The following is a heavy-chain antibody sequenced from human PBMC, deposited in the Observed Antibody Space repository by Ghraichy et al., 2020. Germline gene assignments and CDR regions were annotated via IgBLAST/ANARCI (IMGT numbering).Heavy chain of an antibody. CDR3: TRELTFIVVVAAHGFDV. Sequence: GGSLRLSCTASGFNFDDYSMSWFRQAPGKGLEWVGFIRSKAYGGTGEYAASVKGRFIISRDDSTRVAYLQMNSLKTEDTAVYYCTRELTFIVVVAAHGFDVWGQGTMVTVSS. V-gene: IGHV3-49*03. CDR2: IRSKAYGGTG. J-gene: IGHJ3*01. CDR1: GFNFDDYS. D-gene: IGHD2-15*01.